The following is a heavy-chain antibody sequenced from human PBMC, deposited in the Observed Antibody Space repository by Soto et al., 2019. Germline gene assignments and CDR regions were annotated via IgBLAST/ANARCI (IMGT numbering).Heavy chain of an antibody. Sequence: PVESLKISCKGSGYSFTSYWIGWVRQMPGKGLEWMGIIYPGDSDTRYSPSFQGQVTISADKSISTAYLQWSSLEASDTAMYYCARGLYDSSGYYNYGMDVWGQGTTVTSP. CDR1: GYSFTSYW. CDR2: IYPGDSDT. V-gene: IGHV5-51*01. CDR3: ARGLYDSSGYYNYGMDV. D-gene: IGHD3-22*01. J-gene: IGHJ6*02.